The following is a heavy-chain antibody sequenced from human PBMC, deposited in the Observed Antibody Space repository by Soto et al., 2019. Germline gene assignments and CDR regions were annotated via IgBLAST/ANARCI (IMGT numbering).Heavy chain of an antibody. CDR1: GGSISSGGYY. CDR2: IYYSGST. J-gene: IGHJ2*01. Sequence: QVQLQESGPGLVKPSQTLSLTCTVSGGSISSGGYYWSWIRQHPGKGLEWIGYIYYSGSTYYNPSIQSRVTISVATSKNQFSLKLSSVTAADTAVYYCARDLGLRSWGYFALWGRGTLVTVSS. V-gene: IGHV4-31*03. D-gene: IGHD6-13*01. CDR3: ARDLGLRSWGYFAL.